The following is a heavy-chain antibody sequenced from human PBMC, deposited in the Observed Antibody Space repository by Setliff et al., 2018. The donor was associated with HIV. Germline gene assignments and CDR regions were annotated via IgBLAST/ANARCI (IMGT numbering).Heavy chain of an antibody. D-gene: IGHD3-3*01. CDR1: GCSFSSSTYS. Sequence: ETLSLPCTVSGCSFSSSTYSWGWIRQPPGMGLEWIGSIHSSGTTYYNPSLKSRVAISVDTSRSQFSLKLRSVTAAESAVYYCARHKTNYDFYAFDVWGQGTMVTVSS. V-gene: IGHV4-39*01. CDR2: IHSSGTT. CDR3: ARHKTNYDFYAFDV. J-gene: IGHJ3*01.